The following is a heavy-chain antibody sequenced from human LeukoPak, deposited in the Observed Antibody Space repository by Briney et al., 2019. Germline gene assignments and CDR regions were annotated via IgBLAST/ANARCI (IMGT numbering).Heavy chain of an antibody. J-gene: IGHJ4*02. D-gene: IGHD5-18*01. CDR2: INHSGST. CDR3: ARIYRGDVDTAMAQGY. CDR1: GGSFSGYY. V-gene: IGHV4-34*01. Sequence: SETLSLTCAVYGGSFSGYYWSLIRQPPGKGLEWIGEINHSGSTNYNPSLKSRVTISVDTSKNQFSLKLSSVTAADTAVYYCARIYRGDVDTAMAQGYWGQGTLVTVSS.